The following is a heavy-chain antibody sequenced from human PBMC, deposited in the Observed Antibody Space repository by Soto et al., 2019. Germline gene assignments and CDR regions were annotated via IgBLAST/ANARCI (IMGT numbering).Heavy chain of an antibody. D-gene: IGHD5-12*01. CDR1: GAPINSDY. J-gene: IGHJ5*02. V-gene: IGHV4-59*01. CDR2: IYHIGST. Sequence: SETLSLTCTVSGAPINSDYWSWIRQSPGKGLEWIGYIYHIGSTDYNPSLKSRVTISIDKSKNQFSLNLRSVTAADTAVYFCARFTYMSGFNWFDPWGQGTQVTVSS. CDR3: ARFTYMSGFNWFDP.